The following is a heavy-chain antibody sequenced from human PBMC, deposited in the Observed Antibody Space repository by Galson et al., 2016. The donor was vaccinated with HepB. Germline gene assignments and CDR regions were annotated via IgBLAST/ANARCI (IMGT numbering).Heavy chain of an antibody. Sequence: SLRLSCAGSGFIYGSTFGDSWMSWVRQAPGKGLQWVANINEDGSQKNYVDSVKGRFIISRDNAKNSVYLQMNSLRGEDTAVYYCAREYYFNYSGYGASAYWGQGSLVTVS. D-gene: IGHD3-10*01. V-gene: IGHV3-7*01. CDR3: AREYYFNYSGYGASAY. J-gene: IGHJ4*02. CDR2: INEDGSQK. CDR1: GFIYGSTFGDSW.